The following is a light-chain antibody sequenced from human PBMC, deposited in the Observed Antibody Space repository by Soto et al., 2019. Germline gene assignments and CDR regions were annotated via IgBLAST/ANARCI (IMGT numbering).Light chain of an antibody. CDR2: DAS. V-gene: IGKV3-11*01. CDR3: QHRRD. CDR1: QSVSTY. Sequence: ETVLTQSPATLSLSPGESATLSCRASQSVSTYLAWYQQKPGQAPRLLIYDASNRVTGIPARFSGSGSGTDFTLTISSLEPEDFAVYYCQHRRDFGQGTRLEIK. J-gene: IGKJ5*01.